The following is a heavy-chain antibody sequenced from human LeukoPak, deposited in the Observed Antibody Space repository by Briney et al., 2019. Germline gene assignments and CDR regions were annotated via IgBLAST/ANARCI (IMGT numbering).Heavy chain of an antibody. J-gene: IGHJ3*02. CDR1: GFTFSGYA. Sequence: PGGSLRLSCAASGFTFSGYAMHWVRQAPGKGLEWVAVISYDGSNKYYADSVKGRFAISRDNSKNTLYLQMNSLRAEDTAVYYCAREVVITSFGAFDIWGQGTMVTVSS. D-gene: IGHD3-22*01. CDR3: AREVVITSFGAFDI. CDR2: ISYDGSNK. V-gene: IGHV3-30*09.